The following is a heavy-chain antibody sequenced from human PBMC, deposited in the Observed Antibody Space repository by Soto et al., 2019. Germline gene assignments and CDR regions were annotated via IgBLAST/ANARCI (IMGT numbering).Heavy chain of an antibody. CDR1: GFTFNNYG. CDR3: ARGQRALITYGPFDP. V-gene: IGHV3-23*01. CDR2: FSGTGGYT. J-gene: IGHJ5*02. Sequence: PGGSLRLSCATSGFTFNNYGVHWVRQAPGKGLEWVSTFSGTGGYTYYADSVKGRFTISRDDSKNTLFLHMNSLRAADTAVYYCARGQRALITYGPFDPWGQGTLVTVSS. D-gene: IGHD4-17*01.